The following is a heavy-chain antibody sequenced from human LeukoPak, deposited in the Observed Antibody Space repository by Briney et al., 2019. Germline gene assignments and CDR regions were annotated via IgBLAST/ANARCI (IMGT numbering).Heavy chain of an antibody. D-gene: IGHD6-13*01. CDR1: GYTFGSSH. V-gene: IGHV1-8*01. J-gene: IGHJ5*02. CDR3: TRTIAATGTLYP. CDR2: MDPNRGNT. Sequence: GASVKVSCKASGYTFGSSHINWVRQSTGQGLEWMGWMDPNRGNTGYAQKFQGRVTMTRNTSISTAYMELSSLRSEDTALYYCTRTIAATGTLYPWGQGTQVIVSS.